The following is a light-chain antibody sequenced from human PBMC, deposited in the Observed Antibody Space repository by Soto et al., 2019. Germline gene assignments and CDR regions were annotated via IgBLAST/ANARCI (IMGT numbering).Light chain of an antibody. J-gene: IGLJ2*01. CDR2: EDT. CDR3: QSYDGSNPDVV. Sequence: NFMLTQPHSVSESPGKTVTISCTGSSGSIATNYVQWYQQRPGSAPTTVIYEDTQRPSGVPERFSGSIDSSSNSASLTISGLKTEDEADYYCQSYDGSNPDVVFGGGTKLTV. V-gene: IGLV6-57*02. CDR1: SGSIATNY.